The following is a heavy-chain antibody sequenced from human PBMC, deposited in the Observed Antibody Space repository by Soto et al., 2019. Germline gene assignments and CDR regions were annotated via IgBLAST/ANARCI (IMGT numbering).Heavy chain of an antibody. CDR2: IGTAGDT. CDR1: GFIVSDTY. Sequence: GGSLRLSCTASGFIVSDTYVNWVRQATGKGLEWVSAIGTAGDTYYPGSVKGRFTISRENAKNSLYLQMNSLRAEDTAVYYCARSPSPAYYYDSSGGPEFDYWGQGTLVTVSS. D-gene: IGHD3-22*01. CDR3: ARSPSPAYYYDSSGGPEFDY. J-gene: IGHJ4*02. V-gene: IGHV3-13*01.